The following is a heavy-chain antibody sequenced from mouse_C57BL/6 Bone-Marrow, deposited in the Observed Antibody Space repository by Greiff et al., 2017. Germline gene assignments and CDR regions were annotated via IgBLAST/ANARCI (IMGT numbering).Heavy chain of an antibody. CDR1: GFTFSDYG. V-gene: IGHV5-17*01. CDR3: ARGLTGSYYYAMDY. CDR2: ISSGSSTI. D-gene: IGHD4-1*01. Sequence: EVKLEESGGGLVKPGGSLKLSCAASGFTFSDYGMHWVRQAPEKGLEWVAYISSGSSTIYYADTVKGRFTISRDNAKNTLFLQMTSLRSEDTAMYYCARGLTGSYYYAMDYWGQGTSVTVSS. J-gene: IGHJ4*01.